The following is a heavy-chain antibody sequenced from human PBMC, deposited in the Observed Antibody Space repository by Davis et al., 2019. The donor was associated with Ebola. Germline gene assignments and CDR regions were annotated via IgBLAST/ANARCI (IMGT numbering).Heavy chain of an antibody. V-gene: IGHV4-34*01. CDR3: ARGTPYTIFGVVTVYYYYGMDV. CDR1: GGSFSGYY. J-gene: IGHJ6*02. D-gene: IGHD3-3*01. Sequence: MPSETLSLTCAVYGGSFSGYYWSWIRQPPGKGLEWIGEINHSGSTNYNPSLKSRVTISVDTSKNQFSLKLSSVTAADTAVYYCARGTPYTIFGVVTVYYYYGMDVWGQGTTVTVSS. CDR2: INHSGST.